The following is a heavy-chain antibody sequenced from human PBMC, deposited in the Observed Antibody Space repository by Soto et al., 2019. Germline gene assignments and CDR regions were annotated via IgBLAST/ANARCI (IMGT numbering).Heavy chain of an antibody. D-gene: IGHD2-2*01. CDR2: ISYSGST. CDR1: GGSISSSGSY. Sequence: QVQLQESGPGLVKPSQTLSLTCTVSGGSISSSGSYWTWIRQHPGKGLERIGYISYSGSTVYNPSLESRVTISVDTSKNQFSLNLSSVTAADTAVYYCARAAANIDYWGQGTLVTVSS. CDR3: ARAAANIDY. V-gene: IGHV4-31*03. J-gene: IGHJ4*02.